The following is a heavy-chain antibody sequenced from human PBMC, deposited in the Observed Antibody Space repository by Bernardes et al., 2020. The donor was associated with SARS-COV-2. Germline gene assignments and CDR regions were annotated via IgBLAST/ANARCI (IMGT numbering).Heavy chain of an antibody. CDR2: ISPKSGAT. CDR3: ARTFYYDRGGDSVFDQ. D-gene: IGHD2-21*01. Sequence: APPKAFCKASGYTFSAYYIPWLRQAPGQGLEWMGWISPKSGATNFAQKFQGRVTMTRDTAISTEYMQLSRLRSDDTAVYYCARTFYYDRGGDSVFDQWGQGTLVTVSS. CDR1: GYTFSAYY. J-gene: IGHJ4*02. V-gene: IGHV1-2*02.